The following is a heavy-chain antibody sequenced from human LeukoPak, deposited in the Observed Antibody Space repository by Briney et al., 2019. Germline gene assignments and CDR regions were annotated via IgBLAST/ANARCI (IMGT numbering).Heavy chain of an antibody. D-gene: IGHD4-17*01. Sequence: PGGSLRLSCAASGFTFSSYSMNWVRQAPGKGLEWVSHISSSSSTLYYADSVKGRFTISRDNAKNSLYLQMSSLRDEDTAVYYCARDRGYGDYVGAFDIWGQGTMVTVSS. CDR3: ARDRGYGDYVGAFDI. CDR1: GFTFSSYS. V-gene: IGHV3-48*02. CDR2: ISSSSSTL. J-gene: IGHJ3*02.